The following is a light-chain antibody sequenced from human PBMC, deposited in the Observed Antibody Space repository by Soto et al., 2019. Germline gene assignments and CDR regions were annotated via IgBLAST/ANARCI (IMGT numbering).Light chain of an antibody. V-gene: IGKV1-5*01. CDR3: QQSDHFIS. Sequence: DIQMTQSPSTLSASVGDRVTITCRASQSISSWLAWYQQKPGKAPKLLIYDASSLESGVPSRFSGSGSGTEFTLTIISLQPEDFATYCGQQSDHFISSAQRSRPEI. CDR1: QSISSW. J-gene: IGKJ5*01. CDR2: DAS.